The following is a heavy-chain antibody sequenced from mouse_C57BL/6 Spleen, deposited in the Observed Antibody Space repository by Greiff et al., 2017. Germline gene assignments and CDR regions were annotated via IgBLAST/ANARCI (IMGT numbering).Heavy chain of an antibody. CDR3: ARNYYDYDEGYYYAMDY. J-gene: IGHJ4*01. D-gene: IGHD2-4*01. Sequence: QVQLKQSGPGLVQPSQSLSITCTVSGFSLTSYGVHWVRQSPGKGLEWLGVIWSGGSTDYNAAFISRLSISKDNSKSQVFFKMNSLQADDTAIYYCARNYYDYDEGYYYAMDYWGQGTSVTVSS. V-gene: IGHV2-2*01. CDR1: GFSLTSYG. CDR2: IWSGGST.